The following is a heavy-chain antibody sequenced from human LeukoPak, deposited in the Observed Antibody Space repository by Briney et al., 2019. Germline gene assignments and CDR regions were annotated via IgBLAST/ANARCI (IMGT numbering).Heavy chain of an antibody. CDR2: IDTDGSTT. D-gene: IGHD3-22*01. J-gene: IGHJ4*02. CDR3: ASSIGSGYGD. Sequence: GSLRLSCGASGFTVSSNFMNLVRQAPGKGLEWVSRIDTDGSTTTYADSVKGRFTISGDNAKNTLYLQMNSLRAEDTAVYYCASSIGSGYGDWGQGTLVTVSS. CDR1: GFTVSSNF. V-gene: IGHV3-74*03.